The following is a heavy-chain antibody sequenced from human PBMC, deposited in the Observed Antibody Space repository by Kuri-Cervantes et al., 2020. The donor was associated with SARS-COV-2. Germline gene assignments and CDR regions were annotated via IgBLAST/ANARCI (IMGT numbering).Heavy chain of an antibody. CDR2: ISTYNGNT. CDR1: GYTFTSYA. V-gene: IGHV1-18*04. CDR3: ARDRRVCSGGSCYYYYYGMDV. Sequence: ASVKVSCKAFGYTFTSYAISWVRQAPGQGLEWMGWISTYNGNTNYAQKLQGRVTMTRDTSISTAYMELSRLRSDDTAVYYCARDRRVCSGGSCYYYYYGMDVWGQGTTVTVSS. J-gene: IGHJ6*02. D-gene: IGHD2-15*01.